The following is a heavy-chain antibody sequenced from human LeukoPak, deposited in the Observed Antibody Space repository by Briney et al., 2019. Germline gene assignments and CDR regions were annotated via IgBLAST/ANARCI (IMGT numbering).Heavy chain of an antibody. CDR1: GGSFSGYY. Sequence: ASETLSLTCAVYGGSFSGYYWSWIRQPPGKGLEWIGEINHSGSTNYNPSLKSRVTISVDTSKYQFSLKLSSVTAADTAVYYCARALGYCSGGSCPVWGQGTLVTVSS. J-gene: IGHJ4*02. D-gene: IGHD2-15*01. V-gene: IGHV4-34*01. CDR3: ARALGYCSGGSCPV. CDR2: INHSGST.